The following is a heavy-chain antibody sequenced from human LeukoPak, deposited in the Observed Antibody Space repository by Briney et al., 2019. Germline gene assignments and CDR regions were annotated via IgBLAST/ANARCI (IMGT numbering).Heavy chain of an antibody. CDR3: AKFYPDY. Sequence: GGSLRLSCTASGFTFSNFWMGWVRQAPGKGLEWVSYISSGGSTIYYADSVKGRFTISRDNAKTSLYLQMNSLRVEDTAVYYCAKFYPDYWGQGTLVTVSS. CDR2: ISSGGSTI. CDR1: GFTFSNFW. J-gene: IGHJ4*02. D-gene: IGHD2/OR15-2a*01. V-gene: IGHV3-48*01.